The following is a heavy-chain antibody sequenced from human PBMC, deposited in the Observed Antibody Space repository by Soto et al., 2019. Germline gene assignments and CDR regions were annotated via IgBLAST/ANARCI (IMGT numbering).Heavy chain of an antibody. J-gene: IGHJ4*02. Sequence: QVQLVQSGAEVKKPGASVKVSRKASGYSFTDYGFTWVRQAPGQGLEWMGWVNTYKGNTNYAQKFQGRVTMTTDTSTSTAYMELRGLRSDDTALYYCARERGNYMYFDYWGQGTLVTVSS. D-gene: IGHD1-7*01. V-gene: IGHV1-18*01. CDR2: VNTYKGNT. CDR1: GYSFTDYG. CDR3: ARERGNYMYFDY.